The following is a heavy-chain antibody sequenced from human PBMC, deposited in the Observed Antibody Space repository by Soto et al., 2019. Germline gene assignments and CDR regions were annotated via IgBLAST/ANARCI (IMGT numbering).Heavy chain of an antibody. J-gene: IGHJ6*02. CDR3: ARDHLFGVVIGGMDV. Sequence: GASVKVSCKASGGTFSSYAISWVRRAPGQGLEWMGGISPFFGTSNYAQKFQGRVTITADKSTTSAYMELSSLRAEDTAVYYCARDHLFGVVIGGMDVWGQGTTVTVSS. V-gene: IGHV1-69*06. CDR2: ISPFFGTS. CDR1: GGTFSSYA. D-gene: IGHD3-3*01.